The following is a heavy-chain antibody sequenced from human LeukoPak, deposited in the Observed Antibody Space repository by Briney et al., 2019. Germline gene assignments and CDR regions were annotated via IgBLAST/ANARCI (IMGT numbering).Heavy chain of an antibody. D-gene: IGHD3-22*01. CDR2: ISVSGGRA. J-gene: IGHJ4*02. V-gene: IGHV3-23*01. CDR1: GFTFSSYA. CDR3: ANRVSSGYHRYFDY. Sequence: GGSLRLSCAASGFTFSSYAMSWVRQAPGKGLEWVSAISVSGGRAYYADSVKGRFTISRDNSKNTLYLQMNSLRAEDTAVYYCANRVSSGYHRYFDYWGQGTLVTVSS.